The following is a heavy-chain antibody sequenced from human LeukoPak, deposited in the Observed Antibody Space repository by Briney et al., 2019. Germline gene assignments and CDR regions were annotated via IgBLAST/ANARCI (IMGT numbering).Heavy chain of an antibody. CDR1: GFTFSSYG. CDR3: AREGAGGYYPFDY. V-gene: IGHV3-33*01. Sequence: PGGSLRLSCAASGFTFSSYGMPWVRQAPGKGLEWVAVIRYDGSNKYYADSVKGRFTISRDNSKNTLYLQMNSLRAEDTAVYYCAREGAGGYYPFDYWGQGTLVTVSS. J-gene: IGHJ4*02. D-gene: IGHD3-3*01. CDR2: IRYDGSNK.